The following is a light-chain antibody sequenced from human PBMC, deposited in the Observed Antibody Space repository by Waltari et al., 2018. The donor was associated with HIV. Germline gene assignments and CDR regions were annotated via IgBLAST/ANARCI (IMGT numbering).Light chain of an antibody. V-gene: IGLV2-11*01. CDR2: DVS. J-gene: IGLJ2*01. CDR1: STAVGGYDY. CDR3: CSYASNYILI. Sequence: QSALTQPRSVSGSPGQSVPISCTGTSTAVGGYDYVSWYQQHPGKAPKVIISDVSRRPSGVPDRFSASKSGNTASLTISGLQAADEADYFCCSYASNYILIFGGGTKLTVL.